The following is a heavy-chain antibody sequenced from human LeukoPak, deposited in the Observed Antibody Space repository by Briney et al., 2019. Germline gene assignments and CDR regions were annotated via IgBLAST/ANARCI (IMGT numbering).Heavy chain of an antibody. D-gene: IGHD3-10*01. CDR1: GYTFSSCA. CDR3: ARAWWFGELYLVY. J-gene: IGHJ4*02. V-gene: IGHV7-4-1*02. Sequence: ASVKVSCKASGYTFSSCAINWVRQAPGQGLEWMGWINTNTGNPTYAQGFTGRFVFSLDTSVSTAYLQISSLKAEDTAVYYCARAWWFGELYLVYWGQGTLVTVSS. CDR2: INTNTGNP.